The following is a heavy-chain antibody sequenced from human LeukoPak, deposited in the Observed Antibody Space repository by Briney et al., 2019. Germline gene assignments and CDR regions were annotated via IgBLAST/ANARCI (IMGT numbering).Heavy chain of an antibody. V-gene: IGHV3-21*01. CDR2: ISSSSSYI. CDR3: ARDPARFYYFDY. CDR1: GFTFGSYS. Sequence: GGSLRLSRAASGFTFGSYSMNWVRQAPGKGLEWVSSISSSSSYIYYTDSVKGRFTISRDNAKSSLYLQMNSLRAEDTAIYYCARDPARFYYFDYWGQGTLVTVSS. J-gene: IGHJ4*02.